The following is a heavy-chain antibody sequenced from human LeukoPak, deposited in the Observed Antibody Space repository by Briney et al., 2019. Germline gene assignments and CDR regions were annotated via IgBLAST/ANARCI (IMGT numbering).Heavy chain of an antibody. CDR3: ARVSVGATMLAYFDY. Sequence: ASVKVSCKASGYTFTSYYMHWVRQAPGQGLEWMGIINPSGGSTSYAQKLQGRVTMTRDMSTSTVYMELSSLRSEDTAVYYCARVSVGATMLAYFDYWGQGTLVTVSS. CDR1: GYTFTSYY. V-gene: IGHV1-46*01. CDR2: INPSGGST. J-gene: IGHJ4*02. D-gene: IGHD1-26*01.